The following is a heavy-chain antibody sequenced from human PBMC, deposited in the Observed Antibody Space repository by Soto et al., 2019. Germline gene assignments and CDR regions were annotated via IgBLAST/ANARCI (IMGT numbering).Heavy chain of an antibody. Sequence: SETMSLTCTVSGGSISSGDYYWSWIKKTPGKGLEWIGYIFYFGSTNYNPSLKSRVTLSIDTSKNQLSLKLSSVTAADTAVYYCARVKEGGSGSYYNVWGQGTLVTVSS. J-gene: IGHJ4*02. V-gene: IGHV4-61*08. CDR3: ARVKEGGSGSYYNV. CDR1: GGSISSGDYY. D-gene: IGHD3-10*01. CDR2: IFYFGST.